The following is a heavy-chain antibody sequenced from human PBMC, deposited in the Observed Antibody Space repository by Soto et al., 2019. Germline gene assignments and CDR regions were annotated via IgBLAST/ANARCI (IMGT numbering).Heavy chain of an antibody. CDR2: MSPKNGNT. J-gene: IGHJ6*03. V-gene: IGHV1-8*01. CDR3: AWGKEGWVLVLATIGFEYYYMDV. D-gene: IGHD5-12*01. Sequence: QVQLVQSGAEVKKPGASVKVSCKASGYTFFNNDINWVRQVTGQGLEWMGWMSPKNGNTGYAQKFQGRVSMTWDTTKDTAYMELSSLGSEDTAVYYCAWGKEGWVLVLATIGFEYYYMDVCGSGTTVTVSS. CDR1: GYTFFNND.